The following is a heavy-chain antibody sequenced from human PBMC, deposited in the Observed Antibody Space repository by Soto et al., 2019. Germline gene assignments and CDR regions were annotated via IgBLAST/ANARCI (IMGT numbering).Heavy chain of an antibody. V-gene: IGHV4-34*01. Sequence: SETLSLTCAVYGGSFGGYYWSWIRQPPGKGLEWIGEINHSGSTNYNPSLKSRVTISVDTSKNQFSLKLSSVTAADTAVYYCARSQTTVTSYDYWGQGTLVTVSS. CDR1: GGSFGGYY. D-gene: IGHD4-17*01. J-gene: IGHJ4*02. CDR2: INHSGST. CDR3: ARSQTTVTSYDY.